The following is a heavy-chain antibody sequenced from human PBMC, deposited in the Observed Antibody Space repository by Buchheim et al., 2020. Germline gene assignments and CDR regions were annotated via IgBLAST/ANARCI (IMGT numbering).Heavy chain of an antibody. D-gene: IGHD1-26*01. J-gene: IGHJ4*02. CDR1: GFTFSSYA. V-gene: IGHV3-30-3*01. CDR3: ARSGRELIMDDY. Sequence: QVQLVESGGGVVQPGRSLRLSCAASGFTFSSYAMHWVRQAPGKGLEWVAVISYDGSNKYYADSVKGRFTISRDNSKNTLYLQMNSLRAEDTAVYYCARSGRELIMDDYWGQGTL. CDR2: ISYDGSNK.